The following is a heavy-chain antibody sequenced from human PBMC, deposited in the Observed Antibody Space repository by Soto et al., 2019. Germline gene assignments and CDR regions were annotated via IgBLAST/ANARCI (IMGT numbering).Heavy chain of an antibody. D-gene: IGHD3-3*01. J-gene: IGHJ4*02. V-gene: IGHV4-59*01. CDR3: ARDGSRYDFWSGPYYFDY. CDR1: GGSISTYY. Sequence: QVQLQESGPGLVKPSETLSLTCIVSGGSISTYYWSWIRQPPGKGLEWIGYIYYSGSTNYNPSLKSRVTISVDTSKNQFSLKLSSVSAADTAVYYCARDGSRYDFWSGPYYFDYWGQGTLVTVSS. CDR2: IYYSGST.